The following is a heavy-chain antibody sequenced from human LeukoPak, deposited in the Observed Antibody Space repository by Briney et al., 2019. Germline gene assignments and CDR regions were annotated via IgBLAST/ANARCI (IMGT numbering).Heavy chain of an antibody. J-gene: IGHJ4*02. CDR1: GFTFGSYW. CDR2: INYDGTST. D-gene: IGHD2/OR15-2a*01. V-gene: IGHV3-74*01. Sequence: GGSLRLSCVASGFTFGSYWMHWVRQAPGKGPVWVSRINYDGTSTTYADSVKGRFTVSRDNGKKTVSLQINSLRPDDTTVYYCAREANTAFDYWGQGTLVTVSS. CDR3: AREANTAFDY.